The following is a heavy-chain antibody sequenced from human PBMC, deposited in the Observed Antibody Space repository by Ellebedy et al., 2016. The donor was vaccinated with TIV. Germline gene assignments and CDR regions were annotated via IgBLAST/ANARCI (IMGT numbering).Heavy chain of an antibody. Sequence: ASVKVSCKASGGTFSSYAISWVRQAPGQGLEWMGGIIPIFGTANYAQKFQGRVTITADESTSTAYMELSSLRSEDTAVYYCARGEAPWFGELFTPNWFDPWGQGTLVTVSS. CDR2: IIPIFGTA. J-gene: IGHJ5*02. V-gene: IGHV1-69*13. CDR3: ARGEAPWFGELFTPNWFDP. CDR1: GGTFSSYA. D-gene: IGHD3-10*01.